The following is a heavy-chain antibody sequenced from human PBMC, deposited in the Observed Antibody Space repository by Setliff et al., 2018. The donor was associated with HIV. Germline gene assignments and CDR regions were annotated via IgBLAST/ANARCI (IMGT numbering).Heavy chain of an antibody. CDR2: ISTYNGQR. CDR3: AREGVREQPSNTLYYGMDV. Sequence: ASVKVSCKSSGYTFSQYGISWVRQAPGQGLEWMGWISTYNGQRNYAQKVQGRVTFTTDTSTSTAYMELRSLRSDDTAVYYCAREGVREQPSNTLYYGMDVWGQGTTVTVSS. D-gene: IGHD3-10*01. CDR1: GYTFSQYG. J-gene: IGHJ6*02. V-gene: IGHV1-18*01.